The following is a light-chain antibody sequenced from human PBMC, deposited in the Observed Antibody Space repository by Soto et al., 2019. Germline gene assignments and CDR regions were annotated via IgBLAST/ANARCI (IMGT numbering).Light chain of an antibody. Sequence: ETVLTQSPGTLSLSPGERATLSCRASQSVAKSYLAWYQHKPGQGPRLLISGASSRATGIPDRFSGSGSGTDFTLTISRLEPEDFAVYYCLQYASSPLTFGGGNKVEI. CDR2: GAS. CDR3: LQYASSPLT. CDR1: QSVAKSY. J-gene: IGKJ4*01. V-gene: IGKV3-20*01.